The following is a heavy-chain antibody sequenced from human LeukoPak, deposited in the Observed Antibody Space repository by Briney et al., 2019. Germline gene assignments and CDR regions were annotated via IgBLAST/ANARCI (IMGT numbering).Heavy chain of an antibody. J-gene: IGHJ4*02. CDR3: VRVKGTYFDY. CDR1: GFPLSSYS. CDR2: ISPSSGNI. Sequence: GGSLRPSCVASGFPLSSYSINWIRQAPGKGLEWVSYISPSSGNIYYLDSVQGRFTVPRDNDRNSLFLQIDSPTAEDTAVYFCVRVKGTYFDYWGQGALVTVSS. D-gene: IGHD1-1*01. V-gene: IGHV3-48*01.